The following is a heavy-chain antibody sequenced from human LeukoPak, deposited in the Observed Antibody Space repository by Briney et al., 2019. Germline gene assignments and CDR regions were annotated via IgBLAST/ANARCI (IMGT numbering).Heavy chain of an antibody. CDR3: AREHSSWDDYYYYGMDV. J-gene: IGHJ6*02. D-gene: IGHD6-13*01. Sequence: AASVKVSCKASGYTFTGYYMHWVRQAPGQGLEWMGWINPNSGGTNYAQKFQGWVTMTRDTSISTAYMELSRLRSDDTAVYYCAREHSSWDDYYYYGMDVWGQGTTVTFSS. CDR1: GYTFTGYY. V-gene: IGHV1-2*04. CDR2: INPNSGGT.